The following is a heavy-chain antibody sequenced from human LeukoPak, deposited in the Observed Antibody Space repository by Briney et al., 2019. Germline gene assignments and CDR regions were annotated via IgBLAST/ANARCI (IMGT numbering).Heavy chain of an antibody. CDR1: GGSINDYY. Sequence: SETLSLTCTVSGGSINDYYWNWLRQPPGKGLEWIGYIYNRGATNSNPSLKSRVTTSMDTSRKQFSLRLGSVSAADTAVYYCAGVFSGRRPFELWGQGTLVTVSS. J-gene: IGHJ4*02. CDR3: AGVFSGRRPFEL. CDR2: IYNRGAT. V-gene: IGHV4-59*03. D-gene: IGHD3-10*01.